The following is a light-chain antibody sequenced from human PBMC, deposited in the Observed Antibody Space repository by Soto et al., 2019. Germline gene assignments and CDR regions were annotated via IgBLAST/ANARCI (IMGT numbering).Light chain of an antibody. CDR1: SGDVGTYNL. CDR3: SSYAGAVA. V-gene: IGLV2-23*01. Sequence: QSALTQPASVSGSPGQSITISCTGTSGDVGTYNLVSWYQHHPGKAPKLMIYEGSNRPSGVSHRFSGSQSGNTASLTISGLLAEDEADYYCSSYAGAVAFGGGTKLTVL. CDR2: EGS. J-gene: IGLJ2*01.